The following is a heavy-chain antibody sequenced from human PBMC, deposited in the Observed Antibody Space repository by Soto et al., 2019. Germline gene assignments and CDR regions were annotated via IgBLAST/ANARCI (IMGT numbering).Heavy chain of an antibody. J-gene: IGHJ4*02. V-gene: IGHV4-59*01. Sequence: SVTQCLTSTVEAGTFSGYYWSWIRQPPGKGLEWIGYIYYSGSTNYNPSLKSRVTISVDTSKNQFSLKLSSVTAADTAVYYCARGSALDYWGQGILVTVSS. CDR2: IYYSGST. CDR1: AGTFSGYY. CDR3: ARGSALDY.